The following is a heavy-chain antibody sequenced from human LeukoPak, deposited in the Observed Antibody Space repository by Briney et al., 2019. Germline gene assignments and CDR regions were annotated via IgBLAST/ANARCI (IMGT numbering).Heavy chain of an antibody. V-gene: IGHV1-2*02. CDR1: GYTFTGYY. CDR3: AKSHNSESFYVDY. D-gene: IGHD3-10*01. CDR2: INPNSGDT. Sequence: GSSVKVSCKASGYTFTGYYMHWVRQAPGQGLEWTGWINPNSGDTNYAQKFQGRVTMTGDTSINTAYMELSRLRSDDTAVYYCAKSHNSESFYVDYWGQGTLVTVSS. J-gene: IGHJ4*02.